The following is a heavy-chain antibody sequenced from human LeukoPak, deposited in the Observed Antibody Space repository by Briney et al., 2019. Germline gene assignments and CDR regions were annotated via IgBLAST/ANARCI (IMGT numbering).Heavy chain of an antibody. J-gene: IGHJ4*02. CDR1: GFTFSNDG. CDR2: ISYDGSDK. Sequence: GSLRLSCAASGFTFSNDGMHWVRQAPGRGLEWVALISYDGSDKHYVDSVKGRFTVSRDNSKNTLYLQMNSLSRDDTAVYYCVGVGGYDSSGFLDYWGQGTLVTVSS. CDR3: VGVGGYDSSGFLDY. V-gene: IGHV3-30*03. D-gene: IGHD3-22*01.